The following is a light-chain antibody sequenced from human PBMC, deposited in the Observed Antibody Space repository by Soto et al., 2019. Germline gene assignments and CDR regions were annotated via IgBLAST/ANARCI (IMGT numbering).Light chain of an antibody. J-gene: IGLJ2*01. V-gene: IGLV2-18*02. CDR3: SSYTSSSIWL. CDR2: EGS. Sequence: QSALTQPPSVSGSPGQSVTISCTGTSSDVGSYNRVSWYQQPPGTAPKLMIYEGSNRPSGVPDRCSGTKSGNTASLTISGLQAEDEADYYCSSYTSSSIWLFGGGTKLTVL. CDR1: SSDVGSYNR.